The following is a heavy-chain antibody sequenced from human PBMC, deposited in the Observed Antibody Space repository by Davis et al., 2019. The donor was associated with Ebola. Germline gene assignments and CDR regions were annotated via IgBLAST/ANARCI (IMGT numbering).Heavy chain of an antibody. Sequence: PGGSLRLSCAASGFTFSSYGMHWVRQAPGKGLEWVAVIWYDGSNKYYADSVKGRFTISRDNSKNSLYLQMNSLRDEDTAVYYCARGWGYYYDSSGYFSSLYFDYWGQGTLVTVSS. V-gene: IGHV3-33*01. D-gene: IGHD3-22*01. CDR1: GFTFSSYG. CDR3: ARGWGYYYDSSGYFSSLYFDY. J-gene: IGHJ4*02. CDR2: IWYDGSNK.